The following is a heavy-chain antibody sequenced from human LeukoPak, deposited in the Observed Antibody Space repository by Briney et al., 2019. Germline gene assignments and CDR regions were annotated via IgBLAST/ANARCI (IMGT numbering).Heavy chain of an antibody. CDR3: ARRVATINAVFDY. V-gene: IGHV4-59*01. D-gene: IGHD5-12*01. CDR1: GGSISSYY. J-gene: IGHJ4*02. Sequence: PSETLSLTCTVSGGSISSYYWSWIRQPPGKGLEWIGYIYYSGSTNYNPSLKSRVTVSVDTSKNQFSLKLSSVTAADTAVYYCARRVATINAVFDYWGQGTLVTVSS. CDR2: IYYSGST.